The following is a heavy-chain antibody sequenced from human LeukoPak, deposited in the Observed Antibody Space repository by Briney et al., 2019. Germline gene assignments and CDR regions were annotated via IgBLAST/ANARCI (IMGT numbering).Heavy chain of an antibody. CDR1: GGSISSSNYY. V-gene: IGHV4-39*01. CDR3: ARHTKIVPAALGWFDP. D-gene: IGHD2-2*01. J-gene: IGHJ5*02. Sequence: SETLSLTCIVSGGSISSSNYYWAWLRQPPGKGLEWIGSIFYSGSTYYSPSLRSRVSISVATSTNKFSLKLSSVTAADTAVYYCARHTKIVPAALGWFDPWGQGTLVTVSS. CDR2: IFYSGST.